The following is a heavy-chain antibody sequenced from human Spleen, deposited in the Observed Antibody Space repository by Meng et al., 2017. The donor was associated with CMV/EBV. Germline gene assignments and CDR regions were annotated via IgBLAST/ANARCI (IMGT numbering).Heavy chain of an antibody. CDR3: ARQGYDILTGYSTMDV. Sequence: GESLKISCAASGFIFSTYAMHWVRQTPGKGLEWVALMSYDGTNEQYADSVKGRFTISRDNAKNSLYLQMNSLRAEDTAVYYCARQGYDILTGYSTMDVWGQGTTVTVSS. CDR2: MSYDGTNE. V-gene: IGHV3-30-3*01. D-gene: IGHD3-9*01. CDR1: GFIFSTYA. J-gene: IGHJ6*02.